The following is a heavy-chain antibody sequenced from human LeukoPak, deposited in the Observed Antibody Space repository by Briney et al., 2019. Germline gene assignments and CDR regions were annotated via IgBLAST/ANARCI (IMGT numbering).Heavy chain of an antibody. V-gene: IGHV3-9*01. Sequence: GGSLRLSCAASGFTFDDYAMHWVRHGPGKGLEWVSGISWNSDNIGYADSVKGRFTISRDNAKNSLYLQMNSLRAEDTALYYCAKDIGSGWYYFDCWGQGTLVTVSS. CDR2: ISWNSDNI. D-gene: IGHD6-19*01. CDR1: GFTFDDYA. CDR3: AKDIGSGWYYFDC. J-gene: IGHJ4*02.